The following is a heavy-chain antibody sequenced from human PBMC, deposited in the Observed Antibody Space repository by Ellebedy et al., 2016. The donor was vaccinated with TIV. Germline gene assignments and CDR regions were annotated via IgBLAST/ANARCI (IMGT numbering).Heavy chain of an antibody. D-gene: IGHD4-11*01. V-gene: IGHV3-11*06. CDR2: ISVSNIYT. J-gene: IGHJ6*03. CDR3: ARDPSLGSNLFYYMDV. Sequence: PGGSLRLSCAASGFTFRDSYMSWVRQPPGKGLEWVSFISVSNIYTNYADSVKGRFTISRDNAKNSLFLQVNSLRAEDTAVYYCARDPSLGSNLFYYMDVWGKGTTVTVSS. CDR1: GFTFRDSY.